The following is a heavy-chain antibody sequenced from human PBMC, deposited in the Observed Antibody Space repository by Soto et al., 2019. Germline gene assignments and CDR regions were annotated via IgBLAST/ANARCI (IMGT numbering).Heavy chain of an antibody. V-gene: IGHV3-33*01. CDR3: VREGSSYYFDC. CDR1: GFTFSSYG. J-gene: IGHJ4*02. Sequence: PGGSLRLSCAASGFTFSSYGMHWVRQAPGKGLEWVAAIWYDGSNKYYVDSVKGRFTISRDNSKNTLYLQMNSLRAEDTAIYYCVREGSSYYFDCWGQGTLVTVSS. D-gene: IGHD3-22*01. CDR2: IWYDGSNK.